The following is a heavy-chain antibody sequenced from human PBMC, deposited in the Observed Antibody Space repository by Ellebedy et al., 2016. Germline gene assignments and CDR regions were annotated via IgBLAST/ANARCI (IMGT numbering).Heavy chain of an antibody. CDR1: GGSISSGSYY. D-gene: IGHD6-25*01. CDR3: ARAGGIAAAGKPARYYFDY. J-gene: IGHJ4*02. V-gene: IGHV4-61*02. CDR2: IYTSGST. Sequence: LRLXXTVSGGSISSGSYYWSWIRQPAGKGLEWIGRIYTSGSTNYNPSLKSRVTMSVDTSKNQFSLKLSSVTAADTAVYYCARAGGIAAAGKPARYYFDYWGQGTLVTVSS.